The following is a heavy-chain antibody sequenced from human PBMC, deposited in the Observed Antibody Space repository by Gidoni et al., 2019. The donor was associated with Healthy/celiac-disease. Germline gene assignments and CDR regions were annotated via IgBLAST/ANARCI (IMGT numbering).Heavy chain of an antibody. Sequence: QVQLQESGPGLVKPSETLSLTCTVSGGSISSYYWSWIRQPPGKGLEWSGYIYYSGSTNYNPSLKSRVTISVDTSKNQFSLKLSSVTAADTAVYYCARVGGAAAGSRAFDIWGQGTMVTVSS. D-gene: IGHD6-13*01. CDR2: IYYSGST. CDR3: ARVGGAAAGSRAFDI. V-gene: IGHV4-59*01. CDR1: GGSISSYY. J-gene: IGHJ3*02.